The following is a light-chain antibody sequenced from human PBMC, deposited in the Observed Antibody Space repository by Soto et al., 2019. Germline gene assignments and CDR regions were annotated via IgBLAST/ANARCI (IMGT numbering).Light chain of an antibody. V-gene: IGKV3-15*01. CDR3: QQYNKGPVT. Sequence: EIVMTQSPATLSVSPGESGTLSCRASQSVSRNLAWYQQKPGQAPRLLIYGASTRATGIPARFSGSGSGTDFTLTISSLQSEDFAVYYCQQYNKGPVTFGQGTKVDIK. J-gene: IGKJ1*01. CDR2: GAS. CDR1: QSVSRN.